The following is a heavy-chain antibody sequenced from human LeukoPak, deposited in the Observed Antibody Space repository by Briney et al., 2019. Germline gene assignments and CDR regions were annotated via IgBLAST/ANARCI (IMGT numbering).Heavy chain of an antibody. V-gene: IGHV1-2*02. Sequence: ASVSVSYKASVYTVTVYYMHWVRQAPGQGLEWMGWINPKSGGTNYLQKFQGRVTVTRDTSISTAYMELSRLRSDDTAVYYCARATAENDYWGQGTLVTVSS. CDR2: INPKSGGT. D-gene: IGHD1-14*01. CDR1: VYTVTVYY. J-gene: IGHJ4*02. CDR3: ARATAENDY.